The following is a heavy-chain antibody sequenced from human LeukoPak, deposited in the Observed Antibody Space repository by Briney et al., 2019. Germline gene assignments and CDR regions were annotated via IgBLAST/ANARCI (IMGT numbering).Heavy chain of an antibody. CDR3: AREENGVYFFHY. Sequence: QSGGSLRLSCAASGFTFSSYWMHWVRQTPGKGLVWVSRINSDGSSTNYADSVKGRFTISRDNAKNTVYLQMNSLRAEDTAVYYCAREENGVYFFHYWRQGTLVTVSS. CDR2: INSDGSST. D-gene: IGHD4-17*01. J-gene: IGHJ4*02. CDR1: GFTFSSYW. V-gene: IGHV3-74*01.